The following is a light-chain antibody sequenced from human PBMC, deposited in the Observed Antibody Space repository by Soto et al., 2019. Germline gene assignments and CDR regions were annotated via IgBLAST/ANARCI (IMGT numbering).Light chain of an antibody. CDR3: CSFSSSATWV. Sequence: QSVLTQPPSASGTPGQRVTISASGSSSNIGSNSVSWYQQVPGTAPKLLIYDNDERPSGVPARFSGSKSATSASLAISGLQSEDEGDYYCCSFSSSATWVFGGGTKLTVL. CDR2: DND. J-gene: IGLJ3*02. CDR1: SSNIGSNS. V-gene: IGLV1-44*01.